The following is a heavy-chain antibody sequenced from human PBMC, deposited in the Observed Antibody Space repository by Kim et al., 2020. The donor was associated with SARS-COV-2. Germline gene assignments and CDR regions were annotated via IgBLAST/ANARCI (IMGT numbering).Heavy chain of an antibody. CDR2: INHSGST. CDR3: ARATGPASYHYYGMDV. J-gene: IGHJ6*02. D-gene: IGHD2-2*01. V-gene: IGHV4-34*01. Sequence: SETLSLTCAVYGGSFSGYYWSWIRQPPGKGLEWIGEINHSGSTNYNPSLKSRVTISVDTSKNQFSLKLSSVTAADTAVYYCARATGPASYHYYGMDVWGQGTTVTVSS. CDR1: GGSFSGYY.